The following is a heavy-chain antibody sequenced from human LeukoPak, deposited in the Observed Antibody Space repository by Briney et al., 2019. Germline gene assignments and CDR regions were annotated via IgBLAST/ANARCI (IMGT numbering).Heavy chain of an antibody. D-gene: IGHD1-14*01. V-gene: IGHV1-8*01. Sequence: ASVKVSCKTSGYPFSTWEINWVRQAAGQGLEWLGWVHPDSGNTDYAQKFRGRVTMSRDTSTSTAYMELSGLRLDDTAVYFCARGPRNDPWGQGTLVTVSP. CDR3: ARGPRNDP. CDR2: VHPDSGNT. J-gene: IGHJ5*02. CDR1: GYPFSTWE.